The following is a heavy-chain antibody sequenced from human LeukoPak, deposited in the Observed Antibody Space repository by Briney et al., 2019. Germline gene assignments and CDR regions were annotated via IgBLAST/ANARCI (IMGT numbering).Heavy chain of an antibody. D-gene: IGHD3-10*01. CDR3: ARGFTMVREYAFDI. Sequence: ASVKVSCKXSGGTFSSYAISWVRQAPGQGLERMGGIIPIFGTANYAQKFQGRVTITTDESTSTAYMELSSLRSEDTAVYYCARGFTMVREYAFDIWGQGTMVTVSS. J-gene: IGHJ3*02. CDR2: IIPIFGTA. CDR1: GGTFSSYA. V-gene: IGHV1-69*05.